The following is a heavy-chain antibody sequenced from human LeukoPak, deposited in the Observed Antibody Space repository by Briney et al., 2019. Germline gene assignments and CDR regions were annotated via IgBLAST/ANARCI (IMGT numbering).Heavy chain of an antibody. CDR1: GFTFSPYG. CDR3: ASRFRSKWDLAH. J-gene: IGHJ4*02. Sequence: GWSLRLSCAASGFTFSPYGMHWVRQAPGKGLGWVAVISDDGSNKYYADSVKGRFSISRDNSKNTLYLQMNSLRAEDTAVYYCASRFRSKWDLAHWGQGTLVTVSS. V-gene: IGHV3-30*05. D-gene: IGHD1-26*01. CDR2: ISDDGSNK.